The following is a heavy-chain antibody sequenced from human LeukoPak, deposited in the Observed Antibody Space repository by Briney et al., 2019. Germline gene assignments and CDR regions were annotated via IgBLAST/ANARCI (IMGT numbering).Heavy chain of an antibody. Sequence: GRSLRLSCAASGFTFSSYGMHWVRQAPGKGLEWVAVISYDGSNKYYADSVKGRFTISRYNSKNTLYLQMNSLRAEDTAVYYCAKDRTGFTMVRGVIGYWGQGTLVTVSS. D-gene: IGHD3-10*01. CDR1: GFTFSSYG. CDR2: ISYDGSNK. V-gene: IGHV3-30*18. J-gene: IGHJ4*02. CDR3: AKDRTGFTMVRGVIGY.